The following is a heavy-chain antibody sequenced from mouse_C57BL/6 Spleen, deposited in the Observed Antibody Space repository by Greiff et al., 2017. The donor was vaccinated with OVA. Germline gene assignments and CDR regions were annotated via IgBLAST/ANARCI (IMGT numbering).Heavy chain of an antibody. CDR3: ARRGYDYDPCFAY. J-gene: IGHJ3*01. CDR2: IYPGSGST. V-gene: IGHV1-55*01. CDR1: GYTFTSYW. D-gene: IGHD2-4*01. Sequence: QVQLQQPGAELVKPGASVKMSCKASGYTFTSYWITWVKQRPGQGLEWIGDIYPGSGSTNYNEKFKSKATLTVDTSSSTAYMQLSSLTSEDSAVYYCARRGYDYDPCFAYWGQGTLVTVSA.